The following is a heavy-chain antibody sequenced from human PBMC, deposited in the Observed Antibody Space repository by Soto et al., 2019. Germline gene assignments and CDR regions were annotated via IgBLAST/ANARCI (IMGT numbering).Heavy chain of an antibody. D-gene: IGHD5-12*01. CDR3: ATTRGFFEF. J-gene: IGHJ4*02. V-gene: IGHV3-23*01. CDR2: ITGSGDKT. CDR1: AFRFSSYS. Sequence: EVQLLESGGGLVQPGGSLRLSCAATSAFRFSSYSMSWVRQTPGKGLEWVSAITGSGDKTYYADSVECRFTISRDNSKDTHYLKISSLRGEDKAIYYCATTRGFFEFCGQGTLVTVSS.